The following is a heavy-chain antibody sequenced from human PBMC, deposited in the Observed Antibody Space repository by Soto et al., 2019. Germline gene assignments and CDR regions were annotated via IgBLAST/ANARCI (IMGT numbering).Heavy chain of an antibody. CDR1: GGTFSSYA. J-gene: IGHJ4*02. CDR2: IIPIFGTA. CDR3: ASTVVVTAICTFDY. Sequence: SVKVSCKASGGTFSSYAISWVRQAPGQGLEWMGGIIPIFGTANYAQKFQGRVTITADESTSTAYMELSSLRSEDTAVYYCASTVVVTAICTFDYWGQGNLVTVSS. D-gene: IGHD2-21*02. V-gene: IGHV1-69*13.